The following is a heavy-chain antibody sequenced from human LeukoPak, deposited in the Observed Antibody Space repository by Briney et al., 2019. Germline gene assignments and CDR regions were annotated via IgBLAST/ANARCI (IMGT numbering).Heavy chain of an antibody. D-gene: IGHD3-16*01. Sequence: GGSLRLSCVASGFTFTSYGMSWVRQAPGKGLEWVSAISGSGGSTYYADSVKGRFTISRDNSKNTLYLQMNSLRAEDTAVYYCAKALTEGGYWGQGTLVTVSS. CDR3: AKALTEGGY. CDR2: ISGSGGST. CDR1: GFTFTSYG. J-gene: IGHJ4*02. V-gene: IGHV3-23*01.